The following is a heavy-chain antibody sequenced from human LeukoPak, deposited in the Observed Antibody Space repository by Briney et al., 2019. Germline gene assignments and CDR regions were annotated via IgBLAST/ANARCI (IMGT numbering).Heavy chain of an antibody. J-gene: IGHJ4*02. D-gene: IGHD5-24*01. CDR2: IYTSGST. Sequence: PSETLSLTCTVSGGSISSYYWSWIRQPAGKGLEWIGRIYTSGSTNYNPSLKRRVTISVDTSKNQFSLKLSSVTAADTAVYYCARGRGGRWLHTSDYWGQGTLVTVSS. CDR1: GGSISSYY. CDR3: ARGRGGRWLHTSDY. V-gene: IGHV4-4*07.